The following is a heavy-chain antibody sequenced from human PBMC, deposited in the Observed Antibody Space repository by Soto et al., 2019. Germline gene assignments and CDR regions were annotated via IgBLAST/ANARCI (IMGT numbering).Heavy chain of an antibody. V-gene: IGHV1-8*01. Sequence: RASVKVSCKASGYTFTSYDINWVRQATGQGLEWMGWMNPNSGNTGYAQKFQGRVTMTRNTSISTAYMELSSLRSEDTAVYYCARDTGDSSGTHFDYWGQGTLVTVSS. CDR2: MNPNSGNT. CDR1: GYTFTSYD. D-gene: IGHD3-22*01. CDR3: ARDTGDSSGTHFDY. J-gene: IGHJ4*02.